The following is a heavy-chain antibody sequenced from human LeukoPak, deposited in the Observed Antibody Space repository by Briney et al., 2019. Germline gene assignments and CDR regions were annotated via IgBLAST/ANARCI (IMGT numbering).Heavy chain of an antibody. V-gene: IGHV4-39*01. CDR2: IYYSGST. CDR3: ARQWYDSSGYYYDY. Sequence: SSGTLSLTCTVSGGSISSSSYYWGWIRQPPGKGLEWIGSIYYSGSTYYNPSLKSRVTISVDTSKNQFSLKLSSVTAADTAVYYCARQWYDSSGYYYDYWGQGTLVTVSS. D-gene: IGHD3-22*01. CDR1: GGSISSSSYY. J-gene: IGHJ4*02.